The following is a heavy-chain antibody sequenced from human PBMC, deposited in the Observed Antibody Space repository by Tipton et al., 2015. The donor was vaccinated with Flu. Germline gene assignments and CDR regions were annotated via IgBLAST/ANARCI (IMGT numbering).Heavy chain of an antibody. D-gene: IGHD3-10*02. Sequence: TLSLTCSVSGDSIGSEYYWAWIRQPPGKGLEWIGTIYHSGSTYYNPSLKSRLTMSVDTSKNQFSLKLSSVTAADTAVYYCARHTGDSVRGVIDYWGQGTLVTVSS. J-gene: IGHJ4*02. CDR1: GDSIGSEYY. CDR3: ARHTGDSVRGVIDY. V-gene: IGHV4-38-2*01. CDR2: IYHSGST.